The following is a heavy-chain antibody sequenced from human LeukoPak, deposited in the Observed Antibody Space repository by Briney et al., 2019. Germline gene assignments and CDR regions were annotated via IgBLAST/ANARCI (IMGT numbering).Heavy chain of an antibody. CDR1: GYTFTSYY. D-gene: IGHD3-10*01. Sequence: ASVKVSCKASGYTFTSYYMHWVRQAPGQGLEWMGIINPSGGSTSYAQKFQGRVTMTRDTSTSTVYMELSSLRSEDTAVYCCAREEGYGSGSPPMFDYWGQGTLVTVSS. CDR2: INPSGGST. V-gene: IGHV1-46*01. J-gene: IGHJ4*02. CDR3: AREEGYGSGSPPMFDY.